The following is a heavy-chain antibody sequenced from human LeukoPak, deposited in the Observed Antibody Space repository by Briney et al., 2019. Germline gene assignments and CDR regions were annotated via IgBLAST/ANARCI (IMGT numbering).Heavy chain of an antibody. Sequence: PGGSLRLSCAASGFTLSSYAMSWVRQAPGKGLEWVSAISGSGGSTYYADSVKGRFTISRDNSKNTLYLQMNSLRAEDTAVYYCAKGPSIVVAPTLGYFDYWGQGTLVTVSS. V-gene: IGHV3-23*01. CDR2: ISGSGGST. CDR1: GFTLSSYA. CDR3: AKGPSIVVAPTLGYFDY. J-gene: IGHJ4*02. D-gene: IGHD3-22*01.